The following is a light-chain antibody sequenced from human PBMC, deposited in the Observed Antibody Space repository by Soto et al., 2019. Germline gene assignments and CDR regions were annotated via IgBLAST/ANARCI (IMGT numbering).Light chain of an antibody. CDR2: DAS. CDR1: QDITNY. J-gene: IGKJ2*01. CDR3: QQYDTVPPS. Sequence: DIQMTQSPSSLSASVGDSVTITCQASQDITNYLNWYQQKPGKAPKLLICDASNLETGVPSRFSGSGSGTDFTFTITSLQPEDFATYYCQQYDTVPPSFGQGTKLDIK. V-gene: IGKV1-33*01.